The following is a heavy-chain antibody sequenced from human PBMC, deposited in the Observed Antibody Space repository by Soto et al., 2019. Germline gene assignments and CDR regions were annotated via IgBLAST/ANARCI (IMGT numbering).Heavy chain of an antibody. V-gene: IGHV3-9*01. J-gene: IGHJ4*02. CDR3: ARGKIAVAGPIDY. CDR2: ISWNSGVI. CDR1: GFTFDDYA. D-gene: IGHD6-19*01. Sequence: EVQLVESGGGLVQPGRSQRLSCAASGFTFDDYAMHWVRQAPGKGLEWVSGISWNSGVIGYADSVKGRFTISRDNAKNSLYLLMNSLGAEDTALYYCARGKIAVAGPIDYWGQGTLVTVSS.